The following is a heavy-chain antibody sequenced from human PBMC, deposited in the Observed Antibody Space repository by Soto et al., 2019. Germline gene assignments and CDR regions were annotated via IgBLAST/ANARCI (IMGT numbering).Heavy chain of an antibody. D-gene: IGHD3-3*01. Sequence: QVQLQQWGAGLLKPSETLSLTCAVYGGSFSGYYWSWIRQPPGKGLEWIGEINHSGSTNYNPSLKSRVTISVDTSKNQCSLKLSSVTAADTAVYYCARGGRNFWSGYNIPLLPDFDYWGQGTLVTVSS. CDR2: INHSGST. CDR1: GGSFSGYY. V-gene: IGHV4-34*01. J-gene: IGHJ4*02. CDR3: ARGGRNFWSGYNIPLLPDFDY.